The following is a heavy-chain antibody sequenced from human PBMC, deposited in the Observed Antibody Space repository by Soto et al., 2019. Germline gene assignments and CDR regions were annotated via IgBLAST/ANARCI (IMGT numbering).Heavy chain of an antibody. Sequence: PSETLSLTCTVSGGSISSYYWSWIRQPPGKGLEWIGYIYYSGSTNYNPSLKSRVTISVDTSKNQFSLKLSSVTAADTAVYYCARVWVYCSGGSCSHYFDYWGQGTLVTAPQ. CDR2: IYYSGST. CDR3: ARVWVYCSGGSCSHYFDY. V-gene: IGHV4-59*01. J-gene: IGHJ4*02. CDR1: GGSISSYY. D-gene: IGHD2-15*01.